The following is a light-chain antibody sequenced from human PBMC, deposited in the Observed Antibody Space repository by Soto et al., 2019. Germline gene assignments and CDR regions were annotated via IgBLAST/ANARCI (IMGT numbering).Light chain of an antibody. Sequence: QSVLTQPPAASGSPGPSVTISCTGTSSDVGAYNYVSWYQQHPAKAPKIIVYDVNKRPSGVPDRFSVSKSGNTASLTVSGLQAEDEADYSCSSFAGSGYHVVCGGGTKVTVL. J-gene: IGLJ2*01. CDR3: SSFAGSGYHVV. V-gene: IGLV2-8*01. CDR1: SSDVGAYNY. CDR2: DVN.